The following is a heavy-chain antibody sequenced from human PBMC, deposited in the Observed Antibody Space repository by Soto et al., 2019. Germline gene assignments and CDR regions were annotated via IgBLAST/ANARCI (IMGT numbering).Heavy chain of an antibody. CDR1: GYTFTSYA. CDR2: INAGNGNT. CDR3: AREGYCISTSCRHYDYYGMDV. V-gene: IGHV1-3*01. D-gene: IGHD2-2*01. J-gene: IGHJ6*02. Sequence: VASVKVSCKASGYTFTSYAMLWVRQAPGQRLEWMGWINAGNGNTNYAQKLQGRVTMTTDTSTSTAYMELRSLRSDDTAVYYCAREGYCISTSCRHYDYYGMDVWGQGTTVTVSS.